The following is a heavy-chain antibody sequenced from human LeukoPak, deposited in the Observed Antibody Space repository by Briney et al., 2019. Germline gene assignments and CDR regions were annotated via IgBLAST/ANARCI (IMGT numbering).Heavy chain of an antibody. D-gene: IGHD2-8*01. Sequence: PGGSLRLSCAASGFTFSIYAMYWVRQAPGKGLEWVSAMGGGDDDGYYTGSVKGRFTVSRDNSKNTLFLQMNSLRPEDTAVYYCAKDSWSRNGIYDPFDIWGQGTLVTVS. CDR1: GFTFSIYA. CDR3: AKDSWSRNGIYDPFDI. V-gene: IGHV3-23*01. CDR2: MGGGDDDG. J-gene: IGHJ3*02.